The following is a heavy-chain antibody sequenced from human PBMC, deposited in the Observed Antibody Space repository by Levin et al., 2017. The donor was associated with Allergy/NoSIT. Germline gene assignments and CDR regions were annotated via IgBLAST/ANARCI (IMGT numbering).Heavy chain of an antibody. J-gene: IGHJ6*02. CDR3: AKSRQSSGWWRRHGMDV. Sequence: GESLKISCAASGFTFSSYGMHWVRQAPGKGLEWVAVISYDGSNKYYADSVKGRFTISRDNSKNTLYLQMNSLRAEDTAVYYCAKSRQSSGWWRRHGMDVWGQGTTVTVSS. V-gene: IGHV3-30*18. CDR1: GFTFSSYG. CDR2: ISYDGSNK. D-gene: IGHD6-19*01.